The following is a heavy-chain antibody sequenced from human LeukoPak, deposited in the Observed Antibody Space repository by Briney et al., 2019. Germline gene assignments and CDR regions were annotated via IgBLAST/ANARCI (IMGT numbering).Heavy chain of an antibody. Sequence: KPGASVKVSCKASGYTFTSYDINWVRQATGQGLEWMGWMNPNSGNTGYAQKFQGRVTMTRNTSTSTAYMELSSLRSEDTAVYFCAKIPVAGRGDWFDPWGQGTLVTVSS. CDR2: MNPNSGNT. CDR3: AKIPVAGRGDWFDP. CDR1: GYTFTSYD. V-gene: IGHV1-8*01. J-gene: IGHJ5*02. D-gene: IGHD6-19*01.